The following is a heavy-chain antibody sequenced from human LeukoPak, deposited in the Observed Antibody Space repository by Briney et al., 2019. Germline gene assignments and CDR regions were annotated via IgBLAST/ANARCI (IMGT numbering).Heavy chain of an antibody. CDR1: GFTFSSYA. CDR2: ISYDGSNK. V-gene: IGHV3-30*04. Sequence: GGSLRLSCAASGFTFSSYAMHWVRQASGKGLEWVAVISYDGSNKYYADSVKGRFTISRDNSKNTLYLQMNSLRAEDTAVYYCARTGDSNVYWLIDYWGQGTLVTVSS. D-gene: IGHD2-8*02. CDR3: ARTGDSNVYWLIDY. J-gene: IGHJ4*02.